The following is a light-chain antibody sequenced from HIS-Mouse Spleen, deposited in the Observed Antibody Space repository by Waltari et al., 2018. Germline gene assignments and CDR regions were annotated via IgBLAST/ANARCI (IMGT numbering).Light chain of an antibody. Sequence: SYELTQPPSVSVSPGQTARITCSGDALPKKYAYWYQQKSGQAPVLVIYGDSKRPSGIPARVSGSSSETMATLTSSGAQVEDEADYYCYATDSSGNHRVFGGGTKLTVL. V-gene: IGLV3-10*01. CDR3: YATDSSGNHRV. CDR2: GDS. J-gene: IGLJ2*01. CDR1: ALPKKY.